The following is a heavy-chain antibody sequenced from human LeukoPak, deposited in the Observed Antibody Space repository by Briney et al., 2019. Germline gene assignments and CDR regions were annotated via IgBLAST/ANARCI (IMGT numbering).Heavy chain of an antibody. Sequence: GASVKVSCKASGYTXTGYYMHWVRQAPGQGPEWMGWINPNTGVTNYAQKFQGRVTLTRDTSIITAYMELTRLRSDDTAMYYCARDRTTVTTGYYGMDVWGQGTTLTVSS. D-gene: IGHD4-17*01. V-gene: IGHV1-2*02. CDR1: GYTXTGYY. CDR2: INPNTGVT. J-gene: IGHJ6*02. CDR3: ARDRTTVTTGYYGMDV.